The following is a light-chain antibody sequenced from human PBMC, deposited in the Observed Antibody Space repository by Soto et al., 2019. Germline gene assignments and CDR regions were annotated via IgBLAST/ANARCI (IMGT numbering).Light chain of an antibody. J-gene: IGKJ4*01. CDR1: QGISSY. V-gene: IGKV1-9*01. CDR2: AVS. Sequence: DIQLTQSPSFLSASVGDRVTITCRASQGISSYLAWYQQKPGKAPKLLIYAVSTFQSGVPSRFSGSGSGTEFTLTISSLQPEDFATYYCQQLNTYPLTFGGGTKVEI. CDR3: QQLNTYPLT.